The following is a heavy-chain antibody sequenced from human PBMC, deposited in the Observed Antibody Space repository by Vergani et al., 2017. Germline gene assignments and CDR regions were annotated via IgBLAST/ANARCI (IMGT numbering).Heavy chain of an antibody. Sequence: QVQLVQSGAEVKKPGSSVKVSCKASGGTFSSYAISWVRQAPGQGLEWMGGIIPIFGTANYAQKFQGRVTITADESTSTAYMELSSLRSEDTAVYYCASAVVVVPATIRYYYEYIDIWGKGTMVTVSS. CDR3: ASAVVVVPATIRYYYEYIDI. CDR1: GGTFSSYA. V-gene: IGHV1-69*01. CDR2: IIPIFGTA. J-gene: IGHJ6*03. D-gene: IGHD2-2*01.